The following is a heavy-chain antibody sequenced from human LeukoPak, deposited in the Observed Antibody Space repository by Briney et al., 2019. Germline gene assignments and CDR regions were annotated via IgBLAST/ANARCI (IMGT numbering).Heavy chain of an antibody. CDR1: GGSISSSSYY. V-gene: IGHV4-39*07. D-gene: IGHD6-13*01. CDR3: ARDKRLKQLVRTNHFDY. Sequence: PETLSLTCTVSGGSISSSSYYWGWIRQPPGKGLEWIGSIYYSGSTYYNPSLKSRVTISVDTSKNQFSLKLSSVTAADTAVYYCARDKRLKQLVRTNHFDYWGQGTLVTVSS. J-gene: IGHJ4*02. CDR2: IYYSGST.